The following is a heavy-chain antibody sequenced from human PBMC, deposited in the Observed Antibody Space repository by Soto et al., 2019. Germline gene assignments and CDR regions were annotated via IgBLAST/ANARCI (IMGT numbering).Heavy chain of an antibody. J-gene: IGHJ4*02. V-gene: IGHV3-23*01. CDR3: AKGAARSGWYYFDY. Sequence: GGSLRLSCAASGFTFSSYAMSWVRQAPGKGLEWVSTISGTGGRTYYADSVKGRFTISRDNSKNTLYLQMNSLRAEDTAVYYCAKGAARSGWYYFDYWGQGTLVTVSS. CDR2: ISGTGGRT. CDR1: GFTFSSYA. D-gene: IGHD6-19*01.